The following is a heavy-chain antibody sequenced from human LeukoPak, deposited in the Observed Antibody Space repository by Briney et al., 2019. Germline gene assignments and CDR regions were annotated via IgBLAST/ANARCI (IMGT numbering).Heavy chain of an antibody. CDR1: GFTFSSYG. J-gene: IGHJ4*02. CDR3: ANTRRGDY. CDR2: ISYDGSNK. Sequence: PGRSLRLSCAASGFTFSSYGMHWVRQAPGKGLEWVAVISYDGSNKYYADSVKGRFTISRDNSKNTLYLQMSCLRAEDTAVYYCANTRRGDYWGQGTLVTVSS. V-gene: IGHV3-30*18. D-gene: IGHD3-10*01.